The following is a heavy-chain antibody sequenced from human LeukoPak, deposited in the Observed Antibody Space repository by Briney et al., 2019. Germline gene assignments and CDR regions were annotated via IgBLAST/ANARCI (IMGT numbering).Heavy chain of an antibody. CDR1: GGSISSYY. Sequence: SETLSLTCTVSGGSISSYYWSWVRQPAGRGLEWIGRIYTSGSTNYNPSLKSRVTMSVDTSKNQFSLKLSSVTAADTAVYYCARDNAGDYVGSSFDYWGQGTLVTVSS. V-gene: IGHV4-4*07. CDR3: ARDNAGDYVGSSFDY. D-gene: IGHD4-17*01. J-gene: IGHJ4*02. CDR2: IYTSGST.